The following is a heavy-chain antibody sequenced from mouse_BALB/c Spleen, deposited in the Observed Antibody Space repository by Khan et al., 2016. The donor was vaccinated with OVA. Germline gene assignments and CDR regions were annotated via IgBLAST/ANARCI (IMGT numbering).Heavy chain of an antibody. D-gene: IGHD2-10*01. J-gene: IGHJ4*01. CDR3: ARPPYFSFTLDY. CDR1: GYSFTNYG. CDR2: INTYTGEP. V-gene: IGHV9-3-1*01. Sequence: QIQLVQSGPELKKPGETVKISCKAPGYSFTNYGMNWVKQSPGKALKWMGWINTYTGEPTYADEFKGRFAFSLETSANTAYLQINILKNEDTATYFCARPPYFSFTLDYWGQGTSVTVSS.